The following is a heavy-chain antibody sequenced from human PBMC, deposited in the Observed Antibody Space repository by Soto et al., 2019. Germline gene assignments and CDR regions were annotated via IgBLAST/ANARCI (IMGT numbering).Heavy chain of an antibody. V-gene: IGHV4-59*01. CDR2: VHDSGAI. Sequence: QVQLQESGPGLVKPSETLSLTCTVSGGSISPYYWHWIRQPPGKGLEWIGYVHDSGAISYKPSLNSRLIISMDTSKSQFSLRLNSVTAAETAVYYCARDYSSFDYWGRGAPVTVSS. J-gene: IGHJ4*02. CDR1: GGSISPYY. CDR3: ARDYSSFDY. D-gene: IGHD4-4*01.